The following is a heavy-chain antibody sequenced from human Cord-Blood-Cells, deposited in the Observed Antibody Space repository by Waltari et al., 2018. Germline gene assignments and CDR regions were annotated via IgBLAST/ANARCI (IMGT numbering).Heavy chain of an antibody. CDR1: GGTFSSYA. CDR2: NSPIFGTA. Sequence: QVQLVQSGAEVKKPGSSVKVSCKASGGTFSSYAISWVRQAPGQGLEWMGGNSPIFGTANYAQKFQGRVTITADESTSTAYMELSSLRSEDTAVYYCARVSHYDFWSGYYAFDIWGQGTMVTVSS. CDR3: ARVSHYDFWSGYYAFDI. D-gene: IGHD3-3*01. V-gene: IGHV1-69*01. J-gene: IGHJ3*02.